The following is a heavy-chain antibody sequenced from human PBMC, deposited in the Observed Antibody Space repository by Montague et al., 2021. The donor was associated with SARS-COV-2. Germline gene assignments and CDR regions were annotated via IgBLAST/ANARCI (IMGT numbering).Heavy chain of an antibody. Sequence: TLSLTCTVSGGSISSGGYYWSWIRQHPGKGLEWIGYIYYSGSTYYNPSLKSRVTISVDTSKNQFSLKMSSVTAADTAVYYCARSPEPIIILIITSLNWYFDLWVRGTLVTVSS. J-gene: IGHJ2*01. CDR3: ARSPEPIIILIITSLNWYFDL. D-gene: IGHD3-22*01. V-gene: IGHV4-31*03. CDR2: IYYSGST. CDR1: GGSISSGGYY.